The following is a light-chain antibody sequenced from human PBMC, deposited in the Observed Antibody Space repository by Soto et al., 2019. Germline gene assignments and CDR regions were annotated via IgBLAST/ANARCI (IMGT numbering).Light chain of an antibody. Sequence: EIVLTQSPGTLSLSPGERATLSCRSSQSVDSTYLAWYQQKPDQSPRLIIYATSTRAAGIPDRFRGSGTGTDFTLTIRRLEPEDFGVYYCQQYSDAPHTFGLGTKVDIK. CDR2: ATS. J-gene: IGKJ2*01. V-gene: IGKV3-20*01. CDR1: QSVDSTY. CDR3: QQYSDAPHT.